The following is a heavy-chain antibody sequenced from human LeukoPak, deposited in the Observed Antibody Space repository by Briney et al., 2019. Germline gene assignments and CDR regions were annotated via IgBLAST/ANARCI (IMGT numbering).Heavy chain of an antibody. D-gene: IGHD2-2*01. CDR1: GGTFSSYA. CDR3: ARNHASVVPATYWFDP. Sequence: GSSVKVSCKASGGTFSSYAISWVRQAPGQGLEWMGGIIPIFGTANYAQKFQGRVTITADESTSTAYMELSSLRSEDTAVYYCARNHASVVPATYWFDPWGQGTLVTVPS. J-gene: IGHJ5*02. V-gene: IGHV1-69*01. CDR2: IIPIFGTA.